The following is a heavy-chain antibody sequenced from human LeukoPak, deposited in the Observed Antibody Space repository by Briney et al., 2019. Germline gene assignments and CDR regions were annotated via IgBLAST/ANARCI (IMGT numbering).Heavy chain of an antibody. CDR1: GFTFSSYG. V-gene: IGHV3-30*03. CDR3: AMGPRGTYFDY. D-gene: IGHD1-26*01. CDR2: ISYDGSNK. J-gene: IGHJ4*02. Sequence: GGSLRLSCAASGFTFSSYGMHWVRQAPGKGLEWVAVISYDGSNKYYADSVKGRFTISRDNSKNTLYLQMNSLRAEDTAVYYCAMGPRGTYFDYWGQGTLVTVSS.